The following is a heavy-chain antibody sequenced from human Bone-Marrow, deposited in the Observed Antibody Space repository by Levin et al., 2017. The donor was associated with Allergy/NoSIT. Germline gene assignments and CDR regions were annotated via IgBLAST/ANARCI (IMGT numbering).Heavy chain of an antibody. D-gene: IGHD3-3*01. J-gene: IGHJ6*02. CDR3: AKDFGYDFWSGYFYYYYGMDV. V-gene: IGHV3-30*18. Sequence: GESLKISCAASGFTFSSYGMHWVRQAPGKGLEWVAVISYDGSNKYYADSVKGRFTISRDNSKNTLYLQMNSLRAEDTAVYYCAKDFGYDFWSGYFYYYYGMDVWGQGTTVTVSS. CDR1: GFTFSSYG. CDR2: ISYDGSNK.